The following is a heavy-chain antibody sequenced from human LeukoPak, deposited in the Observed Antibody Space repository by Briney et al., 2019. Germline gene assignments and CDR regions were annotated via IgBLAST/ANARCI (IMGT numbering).Heavy chain of an antibody. CDR2: FSGGSTTI. D-gene: IGHD3-10*01. V-gene: IGHV3-48*01. Sequence: GGSLRLSCAASGFPFSTFGIHGAPGPPGRGGGGFLYFSGGSTTIYYENSAKGRFTISRDNAKNSLYLQMNSLRAEDTAVYYCARAGGAWDRGYWYFDFWGRGTLVTVSS. CDR3: ARAGGAWDRGYWYFDF. CDR1: GFPFSTFG. J-gene: IGHJ2*01.